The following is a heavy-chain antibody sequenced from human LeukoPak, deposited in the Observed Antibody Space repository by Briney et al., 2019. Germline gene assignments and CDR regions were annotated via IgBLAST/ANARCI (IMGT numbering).Heavy chain of an antibody. CDR2: ISWDGGST. Sequence: GGSLRLSCAASGFTFDDYAMHWVRQAPGKGLEWVSLISWDGGSTYYADSVKGRFTISRDNSKNSLYLQMNSLRAEDTALYYCAKPYYDFWSGYYTGYYFDYWGQGTLVTVSS. CDR1: GFTFDDYA. J-gene: IGHJ4*02. V-gene: IGHV3-43D*03. D-gene: IGHD3-3*01. CDR3: AKPYYDFWSGYYTGYYFDY.